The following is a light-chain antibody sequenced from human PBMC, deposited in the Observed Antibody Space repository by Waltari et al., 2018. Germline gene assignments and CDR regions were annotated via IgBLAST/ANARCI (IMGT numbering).Light chain of an antibody. CDR2: DAS. CDR1: QGISST. Sequence: AIQLTQSPSSLSASVGDRITITCRASQGISSTLAWYQQKLGKAPRLLIYDASSLQSGVPSRLSGSGSGTDFTLTISSLQPEDFATYYCQQFHSYPLTFGGGTKVEIK. V-gene: IGKV1-13*02. J-gene: IGKJ4*01. CDR3: QQFHSYPLT.